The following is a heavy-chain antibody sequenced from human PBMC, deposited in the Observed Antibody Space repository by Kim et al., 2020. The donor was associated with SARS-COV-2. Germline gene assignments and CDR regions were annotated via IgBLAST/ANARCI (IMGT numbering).Heavy chain of an antibody. CDR3: AKDFGIAVAGDYYFDY. J-gene: IGHJ4*02. Sequence: GGSLRLSCAASGFTFGDYAMHWVRQAPGKGLEWVSGTSWNSGSIGYADSVKGRFTISRDNAKNSLYLQMNSLRAEDTALYYCAKDFGIAVAGDYYFDYWGQGTLVTVSS. D-gene: IGHD6-19*01. CDR2: TSWNSGSI. V-gene: IGHV3-9*01. CDR1: GFTFGDYA.